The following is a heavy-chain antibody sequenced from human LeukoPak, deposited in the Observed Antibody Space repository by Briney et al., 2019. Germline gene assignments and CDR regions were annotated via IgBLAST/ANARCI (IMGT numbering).Heavy chain of an antibody. J-gene: IGHJ4*02. CDR3: AKGVGYCSGGSCQQFDY. CDR1: GFTFSGYG. CDR2: IRGSGGST. V-gene: IGHV3-23*01. D-gene: IGHD2-15*01. Sequence: GGSLRLSCAASGFTFSGYGMSWVRQAPGKGLKWVSAIRGSGGSTYYADSVKGRITISRDNSKNTLYLQMNSLRAEDTAVYYCAKGVGYCSGGSCQQFDYWGQGTLVTVSS.